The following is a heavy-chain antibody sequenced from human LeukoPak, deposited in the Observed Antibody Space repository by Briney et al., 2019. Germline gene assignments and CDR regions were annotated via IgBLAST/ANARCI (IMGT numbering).Heavy chain of an antibody. CDR2: ISWNSGSI. V-gene: IGHV3-9*01. Sequence: GRSLRLSCAGSGFIFNNYAMHWVRQPPGKGLEWVSGISWNSGSIDYADSVKGRFTISRDNAKNSLYLQMNSLRAEDTAVYYCARGSEWELLSCDFWGQGTVVTVSS. CDR1: GFIFNNYA. D-gene: IGHD1-26*01. J-gene: IGHJ4*02. CDR3: ARGSEWELLSCDF.